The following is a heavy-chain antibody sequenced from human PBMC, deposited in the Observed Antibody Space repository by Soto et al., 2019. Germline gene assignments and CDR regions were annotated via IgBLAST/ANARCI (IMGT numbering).Heavy chain of an antibody. D-gene: IGHD2-15*01. CDR1: GGSISSYY. J-gene: IGHJ4*02. V-gene: IGHV4-59*01. CDR2: IYYSGST. Sequence: SETLSLTCPVSGGSISSYYWSWIRQPPGKGLEWIGYIYYSGSTNYNPSLKSRVTISVDTSKNQFSLKLSSVTAADTAVYYCARGRYCSGGSCYPPTAYFDYWGQGTLVTVSS. CDR3: ARGRYCSGGSCYPPTAYFDY.